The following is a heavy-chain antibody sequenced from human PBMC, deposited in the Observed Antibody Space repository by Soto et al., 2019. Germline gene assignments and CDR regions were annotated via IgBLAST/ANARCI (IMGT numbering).Heavy chain of an antibody. D-gene: IGHD4-17*01. CDR2: IIPVFGTT. Sequence: QVQLVQSGAEVKKPGSSVRGSCKASGGTLNSYTISWVRQAPGQGLEWMGGIIPVFGTTDYAQKCQGRVTITADQSTGTASLDLFSLRSEDTAIYYFSISNSYGRGDFWGQGTRVTVSS. CDR1: GGTLNSYT. V-gene: IGHV1-69*01. J-gene: IGHJ4*02. CDR3: SISNSYGRGDF.